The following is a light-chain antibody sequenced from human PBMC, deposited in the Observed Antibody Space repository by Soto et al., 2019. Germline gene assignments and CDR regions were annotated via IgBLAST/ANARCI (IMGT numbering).Light chain of an antibody. J-gene: IGKJ1*01. CDR3: QQYDSSLWT. CDR1: PSVSSSY. V-gene: IGKV3-20*01. CDR2: GAS. Sequence: EIVLTQSPGTLSLSPGERATLSCRASPSVSSSYLAWYQQKPGQAPRLLIYGASSRATGIPDRFSGSGSGTDFTLTISSLEPEDVAVYYCQQYDSSLWTFGQGTKVDIK.